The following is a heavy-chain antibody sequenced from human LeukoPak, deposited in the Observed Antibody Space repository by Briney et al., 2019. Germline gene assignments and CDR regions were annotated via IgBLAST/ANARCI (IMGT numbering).Heavy chain of an antibody. J-gene: IGHJ4*02. V-gene: IGHV3-74*01. D-gene: IGHD6-19*01. CDR1: GFTFSSYW. CDR3: ASGWYDQGFDY. CDR2: INSDGSST. Sequence: GGSLRLSCAASGFTFSSYWMHWVRQAPGKGLVWVSRINSDGSSTSYADSVKGRFTISRDNAKNSLYLQMNSLRAEDTAVYYCASGWYDQGFDYWGQGTLVTVSS.